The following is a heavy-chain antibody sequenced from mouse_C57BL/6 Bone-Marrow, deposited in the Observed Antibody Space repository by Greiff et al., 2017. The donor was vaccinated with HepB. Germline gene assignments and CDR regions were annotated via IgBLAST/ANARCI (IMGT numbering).Heavy chain of an antibody. CDR1: GYTFTSYW. J-gene: IGHJ4*01. CDR3: ARGRGFYAGAMDY. D-gene: IGHD2-3*01. CDR2: IHPSSGST. Sequence: VQLQQPGAELVKPGASVKLSCKASGYTFTSYWMHWVKQRPGQGLEWIGMIHPSSGSTNYNEKFKSKATLTVDKYSSTAYMQLSSLTSEDSAVYYCARGRGFYAGAMDYWGQGTSVTVSS. V-gene: IGHV1-64*01.